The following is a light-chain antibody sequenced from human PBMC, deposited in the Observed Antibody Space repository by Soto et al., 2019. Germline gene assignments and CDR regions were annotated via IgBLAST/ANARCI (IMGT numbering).Light chain of an antibody. CDR3: QQTYRTPLT. V-gene: IGKV1-39*01. CDR1: QYIGRY. J-gene: IGKJ4*01. Sequence: DIQMTQSPSSLSASVGDRVTITCRAGQYIGRYLNWYQQKPGKALKLLIYAASSLHSGVPSRFSGSGSGTDFTLTISSLQPEDFATYSCQQTYRTPLTFGGGTKVDIK. CDR2: AAS.